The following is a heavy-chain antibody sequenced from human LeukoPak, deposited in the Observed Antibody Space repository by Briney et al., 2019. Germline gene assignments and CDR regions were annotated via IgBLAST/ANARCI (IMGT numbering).Heavy chain of an antibody. J-gene: IGHJ4*02. V-gene: IGHV4-39*01. Sequence: SETLSLTCTVSGGSISNSGYYWGSIRQPPGKGLKWIGNIYYSGSTYYNPSLKSRVTISVDTSKNQFSLKLSSVTAADTAVYYCAKTYYYDPFDFWGQRTLVTVSS. CDR2: IYYSGST. CDR3: AKTYYYDPFDF. CDR1: GGSISNSGYY. D-gene: IGHD3-22*01.